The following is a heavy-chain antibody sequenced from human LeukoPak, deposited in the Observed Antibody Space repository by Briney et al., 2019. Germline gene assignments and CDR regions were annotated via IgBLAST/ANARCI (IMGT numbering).Heavy chain of an antibody. J-gene: IGHJ3*02. CDR1: GYTFTSYY. CDR3: ARGEMATIEAWTGAFDI. D-gene: IGHD5-24*01. CDR2: INPSGGST. V-gene: IGHV1-46*01. Sequence: ASVKVSCKASGYTFTSYYMHWVRQAPGQGLEWMGIINPSGGSTSYAQKFQGRVTMTRETSTSTVYMELSSLRSEDTAVYYCARGEMATIEAWTGAFDIWGQGTMVTVSS.